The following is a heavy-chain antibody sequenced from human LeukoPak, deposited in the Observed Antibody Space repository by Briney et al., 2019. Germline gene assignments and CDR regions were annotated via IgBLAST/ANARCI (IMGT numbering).Heavy chain of an antibody. Sequence: PGASLKISCKGSGYSFTKYWIGWVRQMPGKGLEWMGIIYPGDSDTRYSPSFQGQVTISADKSITTAYLQWNSLKASDTAIYYCARARYCSAASCPSPYYYYYMDVWGKGTTVTVSS. CDR1: GYSFTKYW. V-gene: IGHV5-51*01. D-gene: IGHD2-15*01. CDR3: ARARYCSAASCPSPYYYYYMDV. CDR2: IYPGDSDT. J-gene: IGHJ6*03.